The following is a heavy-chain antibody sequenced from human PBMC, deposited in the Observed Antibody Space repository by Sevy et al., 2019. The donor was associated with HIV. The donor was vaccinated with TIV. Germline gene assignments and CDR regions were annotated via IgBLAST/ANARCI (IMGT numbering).Heavy chain of an antibody. CDR1: GYNFY. Sequence: ASVKVSCKASGYNFYIHWVRQAPGQGLEWMGRVTPNSGATSYAQKFQDRVAMTMDTSINTAYMELSGLKSDDTAIYYCAGRSLGSYNWFDPWGQGTLVTVSS. D-gene: IGHD6-6*01. CDR2: VTPNSGAT. CDR3: AGRSLGSYNWFDP. V-gene: IGHV1-2*06. J-gene: IGHJ5*02.